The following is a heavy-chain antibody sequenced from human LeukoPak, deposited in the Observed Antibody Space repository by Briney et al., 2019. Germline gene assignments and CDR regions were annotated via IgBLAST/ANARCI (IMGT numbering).Heavy chain of an antibody. J-gene: IGHJ4*02. D-gene: IGHD1-20*01. Sequence: ASVKVSCKASGYTFTGYYMHWVRQAPGQGLEWVGWINPNSGGTSYAQKFQGRVTMTRDTSISTAYMELSRLRSDDTAVYYCARVISITGTPVFDYWGQGTLVTVSS. V-gene: IGHV1-2*02. CDR3: ARVISITGTPVFDY. CDR1: GYTFTGYY. CDR2: INPNSGGT.